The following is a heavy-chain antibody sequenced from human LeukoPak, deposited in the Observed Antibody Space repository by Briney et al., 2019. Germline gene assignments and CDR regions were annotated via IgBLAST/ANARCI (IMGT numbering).Heavy chain of an antibody. V-gene: IGHV4-30-4*01. J-gene: IGHJ4*02. Sequence: SETLSLTCTVSGGSISRGDYYWSWIRQPPGKGLEWIGYIYYSGSTYYNPSLKSRVTISVDTSKNQFSLKLSSVTAADTAVYYCARDLSGWFDYWGQGTLVTVSS. CDR2: IYYSGST. D-gene: IGHD6-19*01. CDR1: GGSISRGDYY. CDR3: ARDLSGWFDY.